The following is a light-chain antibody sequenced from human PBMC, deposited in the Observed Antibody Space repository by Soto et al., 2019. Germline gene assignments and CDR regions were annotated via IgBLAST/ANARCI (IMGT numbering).Light chain of an antibody. J-gene: IGKJ1*01. V-gene: IGKV1-5*03. Sequence: DIQVTKSHSPLTGSVGDRVTITCLASQTISSWLAWYQQKPGKTPKLLIYKASTLKSGGPSRFSGSGSGTEFTLTISSLQPDDFATYYCQHYNSYSEAFGQGTKVDIK. CDR3: QHYNSYSEA. CDR2: KAS. CDR1: QTISSW.